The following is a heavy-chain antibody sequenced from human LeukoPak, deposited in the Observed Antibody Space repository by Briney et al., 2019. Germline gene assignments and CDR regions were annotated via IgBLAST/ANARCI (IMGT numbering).Heavy chain of an antibody. CDR1: GFTVSSNY. V-gene: IGHV3-66*04. D-gene: IGHD4-17*01. Sequence: GGSLRLSCAASGFTVSSNYMSWVRQAPGKGLEWVSVIYSGGSTYYADSVKGRFTISRDNSKNTLYLQMNSLRAEDTAAYYCARLPDDYGDYRSAFDIWGQGTMVTVSS. J-gene: IGHJ3*02. CDR2: IYSGGST. CDR3: ARLPDDYGDYRSAFDI.